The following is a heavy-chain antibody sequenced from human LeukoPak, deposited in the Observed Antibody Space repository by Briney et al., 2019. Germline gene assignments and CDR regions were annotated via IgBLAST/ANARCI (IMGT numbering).Heavy chain of an antibody. Sequence: GASVKVSCKASGGTFISYAISWVRQAPGQGLEWMGRIIPILGIANYAQKFQGRVTITADKSTSTAYMELSSLRSEDTAVYYCARDGYYYDSSGYFSDYWGQGTLVTVSS. CDR1: GGTFISYA. V-gene: IGHV1-69*04. CDR3: ARDGYYYDSSGYFSDY. J-gene: IGHJ4*02. D-gene: IGHD3-22*01. CDR2: IIPILGIA.